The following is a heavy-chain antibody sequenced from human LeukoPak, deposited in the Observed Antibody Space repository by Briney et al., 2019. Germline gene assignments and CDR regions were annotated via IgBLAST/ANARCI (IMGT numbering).Heavy chain of an antibody. CDR3: AWYAVDTASAV. D-gene: IGHD5-18*01. CDR2: INSGGSIT. CDR1: GFTFTTYW. Sequence: GGSLTLSCAACGFTFTTYWMHWVREAPGKGLVWVSHINSGGSITSYADSEKGRFNISRDNAQNTVYLQMNSLSGGHRAVFYCAWYAVDTASAVWGQGTTVAVSS. J-gene: IGHJ6*02. V-gene: IGHV3-74*01.